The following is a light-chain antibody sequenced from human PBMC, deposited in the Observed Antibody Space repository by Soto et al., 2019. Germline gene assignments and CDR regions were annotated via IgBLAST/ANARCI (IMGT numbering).Light chain of an antibody. J-gene: IGLJ1*01. V-gene: IGLV2-14*03. Sequence: QSALTQPASVSGYPGQSITVSCTGTSNDVGAYNYVSWYQQHPGTAPKLMIYDVSNRPSGVSNRFSGSKSGNTASLTISGLQAEDEADYYCTSYTSSRTYVFGTGTKLTVL. CDR1: SNDVGAYNY. CDR2: DVS. CDR3: TSYTSSRTYV.